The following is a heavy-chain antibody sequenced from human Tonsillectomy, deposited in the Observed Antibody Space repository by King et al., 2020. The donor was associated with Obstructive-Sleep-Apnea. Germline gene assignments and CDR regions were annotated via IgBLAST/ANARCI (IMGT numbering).Heavy chain of an antibody. J-gene: IGHJ3*02. CDR3: ARGRDEWEVRSGRDGFDI. CDR2: ISTYNGNT. V-gene: IGHV1-18*01. CDR1: GYSFIKYS. D-gene: IGHD1-26*01. Sequence: VQLVESGAEVKKPGASVRVSCKASGYSFIKYSISWVRQAPGQGLEWMGWISTYNGNTNYAQNLQGRLTMTTDTSTSTAYMELRSLRSDDTALYYCARGRDEWEVRSGRDGFDIWGQGTMVTVSP.